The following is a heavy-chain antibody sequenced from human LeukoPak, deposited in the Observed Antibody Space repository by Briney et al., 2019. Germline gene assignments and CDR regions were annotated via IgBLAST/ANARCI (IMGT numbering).Heavy chain of an antibody. CDR2: IIPIFGTA. Sequence: ASVKVSCKASGGTFSSYAISWVRQAPGQGLEWMGGIIPIFGTANYAQKFQGRVTITADESTSTAYMELSSLRSEDTAVYYCARDNCSGGSCYSLYWGQGTLVTVSS. CDR1: GGTFSSYA. J-gene: IGHJ4*02. CDR3: ARDNCSGGSCYSLY. D-gene: IGHD2-15*01. V-gene: IGHV1-69*13.